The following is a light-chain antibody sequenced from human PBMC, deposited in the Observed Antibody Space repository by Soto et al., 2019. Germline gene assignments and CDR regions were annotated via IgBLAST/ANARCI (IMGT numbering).Light chain of an antibody. CDR3: QQYGSSPRFT. J-gene: IGKJ3*01. CDR1: QSVSSSY. CDR2: GAS. V-gene: IGKV3-20*01. Sequence: EIVLTQSPGTLSLSPGERATLSCRASQSVSSSYLACYQQKPGQAPRLLIYGASSRATGLPDRFSGSGSGTDFTLTSSRLEPEDCAVYYCQQYGSSPRFTFGPGTKVDSK.